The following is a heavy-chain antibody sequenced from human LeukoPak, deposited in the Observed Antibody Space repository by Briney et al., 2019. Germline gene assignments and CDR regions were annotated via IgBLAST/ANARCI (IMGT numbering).Heavy chain of an antibody. CDR1: GGSFSGYY. J-gene: IGHJ4*02. V-gene: IGHV4-34*01. D-gene: IGHD1-26*01. CDR3: ARGLIGGIVGAPRNYYFDY. CDR2: INHSGST. Sequence: PSETLSLTCAVYGGSFSGYYWSWIRQPPGKGLEWIGEINHSGSTNYNPSLKSRVTISVDTSKNQFSLKLSSMTAADTAVYYCARGLIGGIVGAPRNYYFDYWGQGTLVTVSS.